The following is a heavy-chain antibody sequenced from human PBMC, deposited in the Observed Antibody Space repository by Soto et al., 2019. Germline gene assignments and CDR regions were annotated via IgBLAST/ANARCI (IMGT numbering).Heavy chain of an antibody. CDR3: AKDRAGAVAGTTPADY. D-gene: IGHD6-19*01. J-gene: IGHJ4*02. CDR2: ISGSGGST. CDR1: GFTFSSYA. Sequence: GGSLRLSCAASGFTFSSYAMSWVRQAPGKGLEWVSAISGSGGSTYYAETVKGRFTISRDNSTNTLYLQMNSLRAEDTAVYYCAKDRAGAVAGTTPADYWGQGTLVTVSS. V-gene: IGHV3-23*01.